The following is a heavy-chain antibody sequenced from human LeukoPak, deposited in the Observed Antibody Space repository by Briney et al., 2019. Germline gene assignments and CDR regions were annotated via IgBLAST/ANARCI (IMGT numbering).Heavy chain of an antibody. V-gene: IGHV1-46*01. D-gene: IGHD5-12*01. CDR2: IKPSDGST. CDR3: ARAVDQDFDY. Sequence: ASMKVSCKASGFIFPNYFMHWVRQAPGQGLEWMGMIKPSDGSTRYAQRFQDRVTMTSDTSTTTLYMELSSLRAEDTAVYYCARAVDQDFDYWGQGTLVTVSS. J-gene: IGHJ4*02. CDR1: GFIFPNYF.